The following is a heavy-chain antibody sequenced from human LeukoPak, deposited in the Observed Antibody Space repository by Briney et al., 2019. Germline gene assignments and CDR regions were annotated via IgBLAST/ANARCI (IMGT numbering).Heavy chain of an antibody. J-gene: IGHJ5*02. D-gene: IGHD3-22*01. CDR1: GYTFTGYY. CDR2: INPNSGGT. Sequence: GASVKVSCKASGYTFTGYYMHWVRQAPGQGLEWMGWINPNSGGTNYAQKFQGRVTITADKSTSTAYMELSSLRSEDTAVYYCAKLVGSGYYPNWFDPWGQGTLVTVSS. CDR3: AKLVGSGYYPNWFDP. V-gene: IGHV1-2*02.